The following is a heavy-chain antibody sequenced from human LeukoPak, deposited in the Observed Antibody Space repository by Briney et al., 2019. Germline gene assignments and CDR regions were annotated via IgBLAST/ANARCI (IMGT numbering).Heavy chain of an antibody. CDR1: GGCFSGYY. D-gene: IGHD6-13*01. J-gene: IGHJ6*02. V-gene: IGHV4-34*01. CDR3: ARQRINSRSPSPTYYYYGMDV. Sequence: SETLSLTCAVYGGCFSGYYWSWIRQPPGKGLEWIGEINHSGSTNYNPSLKSRVTISVDTSKNQFSLKLSSVTAADTAVYYCARQRINSRSPSPTYYYYGMDVWGQGTTVTVSS. CDR2: INHSGST.